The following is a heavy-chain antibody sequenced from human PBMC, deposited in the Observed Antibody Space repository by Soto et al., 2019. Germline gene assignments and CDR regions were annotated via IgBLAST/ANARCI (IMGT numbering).Heavy chain of an antibody. J-gene: IGHJ6*02. CDR3: AKDTSHPPTYSSGWYGYGVTLDYYYGMDV. CDR2: ISGSGGST. V-gene: IGHV3-23*01. Sequence: GGSLRLSCAASGFTFSSYAMSWVRQAPGKGLEWVSAISGSGGSTYYADSVKGRFTISRDNSKNTLYLQMNSLRAEDTAVYYWAKDTSHPPTYSSGWYGYGVTLDYYYGMDVWGQGTTVTVSS. D-gene: IGHD6-19*01. CDR1: GFTFSSYA.